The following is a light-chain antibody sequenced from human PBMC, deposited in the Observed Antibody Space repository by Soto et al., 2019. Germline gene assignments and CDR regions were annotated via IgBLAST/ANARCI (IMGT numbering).Light chain of an antibody. V-gene: IGKV1-39*01. CDR1: QSISNH. CDR2: AAY. J-gene: IGKJ1*01. Sequence: DIQMTQSPSSLSASVEDRVSITCRASQSISNHLNWYQQKPGKAPKPLIFAAYSLQSGVTSRFSGSRSGPDFTLTISSMQPEDFATYYCQKSYSSPPTFGQGNKVAIK. CDR3: QKSYSSPPT.